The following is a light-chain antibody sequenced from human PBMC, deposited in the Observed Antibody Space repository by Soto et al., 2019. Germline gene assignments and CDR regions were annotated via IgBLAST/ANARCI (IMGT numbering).Light chain of an antibody. CDR3: QQSYNTPLT. CDR1: QSISTY. V-gene: IGKV1-39*01. J-gene: IGKJ4*01. Sequence: DIQMTQSPSSLSASEGDRVTITCRASQSISTYLNWYQQKPGKAPKLLIYAASSLQGGVPSRFSGSGSGTDFSLTISSLQPEDFAMYYCQQSYNTPLTFGGGTKVEIK. CDR2: AAS.